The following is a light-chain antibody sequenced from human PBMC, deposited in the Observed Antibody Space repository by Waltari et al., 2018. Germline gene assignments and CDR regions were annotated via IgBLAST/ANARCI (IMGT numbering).Light chain of an antibody. CDR1: SSDVGSYNL. Sequence: QSALTQPASVSGSPGQSITISCTGTSSDVGSYNLVSWYQQHPGKAPKLMIYEGSKRPSGVSNRFAGAKSGTTASLPISGLQAEDEADYYCCSYAGSSTLVFGGGTKLTVL. V-gene: IGLV2-23*01. J-gene: IGLJ2*01. CDR3: CSYAGSSTLV. CDR2: EGS.